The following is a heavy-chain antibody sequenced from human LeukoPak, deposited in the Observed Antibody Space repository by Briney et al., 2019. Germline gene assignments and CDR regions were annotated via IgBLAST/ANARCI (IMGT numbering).Heavy chain of an antibody. Sequence: GGSLRLSCAASGFTFSSYWMHWVRQAPGKGLVWVSRINSDGSSTSYADSVKGRFTISRDTSKNTLYLQMNSLRAEDTAVYYCAKDVVATIRHYFDYWGQGTLVTVSS. J-gene: IGHJ4*02. CDR2: INSDGSST. D-gene: IGHD5-12*01. CDR3: AKDVVATIRHYFDY. CDR1: GFTFSSYW. V-gene: IGHV3-74*01.